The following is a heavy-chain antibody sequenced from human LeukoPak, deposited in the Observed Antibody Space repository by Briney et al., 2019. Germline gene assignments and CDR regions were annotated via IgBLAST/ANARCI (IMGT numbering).Heavy chain of an antibody. V-gene: IGHV3-11*01. Sequence: GGSLRLSCAASGFTFSDYYMSSIRQAPGKGLEWVSYISSGGSTIYYADSVKGRFTISRDNAKNSLYLQMNNLRAEDTAVYYCTTCCAYGGYNAFDIWGQGTMVTVSS. J-gene: IGHJ3*02. D-gene: IGHD1-14*01. CDR3: TTCCAYGGYNAFDI. CDR1: GFTFSDYY. CDR2: ISSGGSTI.